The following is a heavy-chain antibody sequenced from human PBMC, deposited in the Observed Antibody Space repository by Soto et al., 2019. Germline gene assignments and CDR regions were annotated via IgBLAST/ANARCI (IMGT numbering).Heavy chain of an antibody. D-gene: IGHD4-17*01. CDR3: ALIPVTYGEYVGVRRSEYFQH. CDR2: IYWDDDK. CDR1: GFSLSTSGVG. Sequence: QITLKESGPTLVKPTQTLTLTCTFSGFSLSTSGVGVGWIRQPPGKALEWLALIYWDDDKRYSPSLKSRLTITKDTSKNQVVLTMTNMDPVDTATYYCALIPVTYGEYVGVRRSEYFQHWGQGTLVTVSS. J-gene: IGHJ1*01. V-gene: IGHV2-5*02.